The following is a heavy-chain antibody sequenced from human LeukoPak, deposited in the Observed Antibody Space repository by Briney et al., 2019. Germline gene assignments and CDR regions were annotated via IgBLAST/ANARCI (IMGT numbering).Heavy chain of an antibody. V-gene: IGHV3-74*01. CDR1: EFTFNAYW. CDR2: VNTVGNRT. J-gene: IGHJ6*02. Sequence: GGSLRLSCAVSEFTFNAYWIHWVRQAPGKGLVWVCGVNTVGNRTHYADSVKGRFTISRDNSKNTLYLQMNSLRAEDTAVYYCARDRLAVAGTWYYGMDVWGQGTTVTVSS. D-gene: IGHD6-19*01. CDR3: ARDRLAVAGTWYYGMDV.